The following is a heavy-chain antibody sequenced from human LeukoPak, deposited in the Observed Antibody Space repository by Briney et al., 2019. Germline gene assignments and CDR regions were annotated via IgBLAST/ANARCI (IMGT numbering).Heavy chain of an antibody. CDR1: GFTFNGHW. V-gene: IGHV3-7*01. J-gene: IGHJ4*02. Sequence: GGSLRLSCEASGFTFNGHWMHWVRQAPGKGLEWVGNINQEGSERNHGDSVNGRFTISRDNAENSLYLQMNSLRAEDTAVYYCARIIGAFGTYRYDSWGQGTLVSVSS. D-gene: IGHD3-16*02. CDR3: ARIIGAFGTYRYDS. CDR2: INQEGSER.